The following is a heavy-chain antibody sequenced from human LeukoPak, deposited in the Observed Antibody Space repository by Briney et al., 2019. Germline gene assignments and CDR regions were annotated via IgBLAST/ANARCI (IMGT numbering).Heavy chain of an antibody. CDR1: GGSFSGYY. J-gene: IGHJ3*01. Sequence: SETLSLTCAVYGGSFSGYYWSWIRQPPGKGLEWIGKINHSGSTNYNPSLKSRVTISVDTSKNQFSLKLSSVTAADTAVYYCARVDNCGGDCGAFDLWGRGTMVIVSS. V-gene: IGHV4-34*01. D-gene: IGHD2-21*02. CDR3: ARVDNCGGDCGAFDL. CDR2: INHSGST.